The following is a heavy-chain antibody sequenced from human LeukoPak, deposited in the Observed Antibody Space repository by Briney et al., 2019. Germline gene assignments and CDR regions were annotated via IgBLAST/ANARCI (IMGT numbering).Heavy chain of an antibody. CDR2: IYPGDSDT. Sequence: GESLKISCKGSGYSFTSYWIGWVRQMPGKGLEWMGIIYPGDSDTRFSPSFQGQVTISADKSVSTAYLQWRSLKASDTALYYCATFLSYESSGYPYYFDYWGQGTLVTVSS. J-gene: IGHJ4*02. CDR3: ATFLSYESSGYPYYFDY. V-gene: IGHV5-51*01. D-gene: IGHD3-22*01. CDR1: GYSFTSYW.